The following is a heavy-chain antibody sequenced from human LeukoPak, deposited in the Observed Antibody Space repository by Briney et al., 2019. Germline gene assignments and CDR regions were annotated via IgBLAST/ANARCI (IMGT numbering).Heavy chain of an antibody. V-gene: IGHV5-10-1*01. J-gene: IGHJ4*02. CDR3: ARIDAGFIDY. CDR1: GYSVTNYW. Sequence: KRGESLKISCKGSGYSVTNYWINWGRQMPGEGLGWVGRIDPSDSYTNYGPSFLGHVSISADKSISTAYLQWSSLKASDTAMYYCARIDAGFIDYWGQGTLVTVSS. D-gene: IGHD6-25*01. CDR2: IDPSDSYT.